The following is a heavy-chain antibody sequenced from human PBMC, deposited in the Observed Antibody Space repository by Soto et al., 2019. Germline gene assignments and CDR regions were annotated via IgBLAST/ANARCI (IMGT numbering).Heavy chain of an antibody. CDR3: ANGFIAVVTVLRLDDAFDV. V-gene: IGHV3-23*01. J-gene: IGHJ3*01. CDR1: GFTFSNYA. Sequence: DVQLLESGGGLVQPGGSLRLSCGASGFTFSNYAINWVRLAPGKGLEWVSGISGGGGSTYYADSVKGRFTIFRDTAKNMVFLQMNSLRPDDKAVYNCANGFIAVVTVLRLDDAFDVWGQGTMVTVSS. D-gene: IGHD2-21*02. CDR2: ISGGGGST.